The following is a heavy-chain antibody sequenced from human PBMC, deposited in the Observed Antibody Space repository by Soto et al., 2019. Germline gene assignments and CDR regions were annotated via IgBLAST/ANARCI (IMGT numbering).Heavy chain of an antibody. CDR1: GFTFSIYG. Sequence: HPGGSLRLSCAASGFTFSIYGMHWVRQAPGKGLEWVAVIWYDGSNKYYADSVKGRFTISRDNSKNTLYLQMNSLRAEDTAVYYCARDRGRWNDLKYYFDYWGQGTLVTVSS. CDR3: ARDRGRWNDLKYYFDY. CDR2: IWYDGSNK. J-gene: IGHJ4*02. D-gene: IGHD1-1*01. V-gene: IGHV3-33*01.